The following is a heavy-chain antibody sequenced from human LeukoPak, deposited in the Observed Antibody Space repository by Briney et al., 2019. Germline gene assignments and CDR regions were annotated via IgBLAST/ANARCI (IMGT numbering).Heavy chain of an antibody. Sequence: SEILSLTCTVSGGSISSYYWNWIRQLPGMGLEWIGYIYSTGSTNYNPSLRGRVIISLDTSKNQFSLELSSVAAADTALYYCARRSVVTAINFDTFDIWGQGTMVTVSS. CDR1: GGSISSYY. D-gene: IGHD2-21*02. CDR2: IYSTGST. V-gene: IGHV4-59*08. J-gene: IGHJ3*02. CDR3: ARRSVVTAINFDTFDI.